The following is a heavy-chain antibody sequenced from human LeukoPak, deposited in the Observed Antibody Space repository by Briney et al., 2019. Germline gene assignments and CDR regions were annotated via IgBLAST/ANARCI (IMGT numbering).Heavy chain of an antibody. V-gene: IGHV1-69*06. CDR3: AVGIVGARPVEYFQH. CDR1: GGTFSSYA. Sequence: GASVKVSCKASGGTFSSYAISWVRQAPGQGLEWMGGIIPIFGTANYAQKFQGRVTITADKSTSTAYMELSSLRSEDTAVYYCAVGIVGARPVEYFQHWGQGTLVTVSS. D-gene: IGHD1-26*01. J-gene: IGHJ1*01. CDR2: IIPIFGTA.